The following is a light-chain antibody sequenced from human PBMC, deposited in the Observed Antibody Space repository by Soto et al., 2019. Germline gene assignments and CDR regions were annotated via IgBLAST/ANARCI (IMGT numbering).Light chain of an antibody. CDR3: CSYAGSSTSV. CDR2: EGS. Sequence: QSALPQPASVSGSPGQSITISCTGTSSDVGSYNLVSWYQQHPGKAPKLMIYEGSKRPSGVSNRFSGSKSGNTASLTLSGLQAEDEADYYCCSYAGSSTSVFGTGTKGTVL. J-gene: IGLJ1*01. V-gene: IGLV2-23*01. CDR1: SSDVGSYNL.